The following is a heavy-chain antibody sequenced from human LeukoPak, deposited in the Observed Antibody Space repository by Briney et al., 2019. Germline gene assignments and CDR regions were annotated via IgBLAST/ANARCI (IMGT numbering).Heavy chain of an antibody. CDR1: GFTFSSYW. CDR2: INSDGSST. Sequence: GGSLRLSCAASGFTFSSYWMHWVRQAPGKGLVWFSRINSDGSSTSYADSVKGRFTISRDNAKNTLYLQMNSLRAEDTAVYYCASLYGSGADYWGQGTLVTVSS. D-gene: IGHD3-10*01. J-gene: IGHJ4*02. CDR3: ASLYGSGADY. V-gene: IGHV3-74*01.